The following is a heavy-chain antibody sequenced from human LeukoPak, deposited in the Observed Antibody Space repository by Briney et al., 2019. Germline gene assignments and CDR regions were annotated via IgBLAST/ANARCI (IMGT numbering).Heavy chain of an antibody. CDR3: ARVRDVYNQGAFDI. V-gene: IGHV1-69*13. D-gene: IGHD5-24*01. CDR2: IIPIFGTA. J-gene: IGHJ3*02. Sequence: SVTVSCKASGGTFSSCAISWVRQAPGQGLEWMGGIIPIFGTANYAQKFQGRVTITADESTSTAYIELSSLRSEDTAVYYCARVRDVYNQGAFDIWGQGTMVTVSS. CDR1: GGTFSSCA.